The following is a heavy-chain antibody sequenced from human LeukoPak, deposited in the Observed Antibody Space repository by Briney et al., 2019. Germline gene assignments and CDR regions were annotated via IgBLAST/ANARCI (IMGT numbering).Heavy chain of an antibody. Sequence: SDTLSLTCAVYGGSFSGYYWSWIRQPPGKGLEWIGEINHSDSTNYNPSLKSRVTISVDTSKNQFSLKLSSVTAADTAVYYCARVDRGVILYYYYMDVWGKGTTGTVSS. CDR2: INHSDST. D-gene: IGHD3-10*01. CDR3: ARVDRGVILYYYYMDV. J-gene: IGHJ6*03. V-gene: IGHV4-34*01. CDR1: GGSFSGYY.